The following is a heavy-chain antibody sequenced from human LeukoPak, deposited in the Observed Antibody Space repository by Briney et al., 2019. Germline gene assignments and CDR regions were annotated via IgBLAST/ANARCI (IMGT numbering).Heavy chain of an antibody. CDR2: IYSGGST. J-gene: IGHJ4*02. CDR1: GFTVSSNY. Sequence: PGGSLRLSCAASGFTVSSNYMSWVRQAPGKGLEWVSVIYSGGSTYYADSVKGRFTISRDNSKNTLYLQMNSLRAEDTAVYYCAKDRSPGGVIVFDYWGQGTLVTVSS. V-gene: IGHV3-53*01. D-gene: IGHD3-16*02. CDR3: AKDRSPGGVIVFDY.